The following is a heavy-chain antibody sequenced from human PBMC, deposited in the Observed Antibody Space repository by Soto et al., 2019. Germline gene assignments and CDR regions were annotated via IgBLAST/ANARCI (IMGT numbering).Heavy chain of an antibody. CDR2: IIPIFGTA. CDR1: GGTFSSYA. V-gene: IGHV1-69*13. D-gene: IGHD7-27*01. J-gene: IGHJ4*02. Sequence: SVKVSCKASGGTFSSYAISWVRQAPGQGLEWMGGIIPIFGTANYAQKFQGRVTITEDESTSTAYMELSSLRSEDTAVYYCATSTLTGDRVDFDYWGQGTLVTVSS. CDR3: ATSTLTGDRVDFDY.